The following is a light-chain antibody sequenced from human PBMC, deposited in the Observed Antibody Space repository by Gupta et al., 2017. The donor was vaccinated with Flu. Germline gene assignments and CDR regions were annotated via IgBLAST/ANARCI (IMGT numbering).Light chain of an antibody. J-gene: IGLJ2*01. V-gene: IGLV2-23*01. Sequence: QSSLTKHASSSCCPAQSFAITSRATSSDVGSYNLVSWYQHHPAEAPRVIIYHGNKRPSGVSNRFSGSKSGNTASLTISGLQTEDEGDYYCCSYAGRNTLIFGGGTKLTVL. CDR3: CSYAGRNTLI. CDR2: HGN. CDR1: SSDVGSYNL.